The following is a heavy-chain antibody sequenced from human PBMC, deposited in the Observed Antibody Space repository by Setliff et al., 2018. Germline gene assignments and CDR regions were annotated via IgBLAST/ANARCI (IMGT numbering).Heavy chain of an antibody. CDR1: GGSFSGYY. CDR3: ARRYNFWSGYLDY. Sequence: SETLSLTCAVYGGSFSGYYWCWIRQPPGKGLEWIGEINHSGSTNYNPSLKSRVTISVDTSKNQFSLKLSSVTAADTAVYYCARRYNFWSGYLDYWGQGTLVTVS. J-gene: IGHJ4*02. D-gene: IGHD3-3*01. V-gene: IGHV4-34*01. CDR2: INHSGST.